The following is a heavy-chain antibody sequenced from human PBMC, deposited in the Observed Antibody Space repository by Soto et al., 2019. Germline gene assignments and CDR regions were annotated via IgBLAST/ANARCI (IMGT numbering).Heavy chain of an antibody. CDR2: IYYSGST. J-gene: IGHJ5*02. V-gene: IGHV4-59*01. Sequence: SETLSLTCTVSGGSISSYYWSWIRQPPGKGLEWIGCIYYSGSTNYNPSLKSRVTISVDTSKNQFSLKLSSVTAADTAVYYCARDRGAAAGTGHWFDPWGQGTLVTVSS. CDR1: GGSISSYY. CDR3: ARDRGAAAGTGHWFDP. D-gene: IGHD6-13*01.